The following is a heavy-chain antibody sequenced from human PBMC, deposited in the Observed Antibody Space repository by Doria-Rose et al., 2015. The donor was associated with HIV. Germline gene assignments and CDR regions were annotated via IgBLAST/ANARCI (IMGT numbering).Heavy chain of an antibody. CDR1: GVSLSSPGMG. CDR2: IFSDDAR. Sequence: ESGPVLVKPTGTLTLTCTVSGVSLSSPGMGVSWIRQPPGKALEWLANIFSDDARSYNTSLRSRLTISRATSKSQVVLTMTDMDPVDTATYYCARIKSSRWYHKYYFDFWGQGTLVIVSA. J-gene: IGHJ4*02. V-gene: IGHV2-26*01. CDR3: ARIKSSRWYHKYYFDF. D-gene: IGHD6-13*01.